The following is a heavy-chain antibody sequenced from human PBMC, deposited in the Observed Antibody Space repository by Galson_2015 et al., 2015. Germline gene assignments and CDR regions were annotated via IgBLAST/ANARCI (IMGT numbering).Heavy chain of an antibody. CDR1: GGSISSYY. CDR3: ARSAILTGRSLDY. V-gene: IGHV4-59*01. CDR2: IYYSGST. D-gene: IGHD3-9*01. J-gene: IGHJ4*02. Sequence: LSLTCTVSGGSISSYYWSWIRQPPGKGLEWIGYIYYSGSTNYNPSLKSRVTISVDTSKNQFSLKLSSVTAADTAVYYCARSAILTGRSLDYWGQGTLVTVSS.